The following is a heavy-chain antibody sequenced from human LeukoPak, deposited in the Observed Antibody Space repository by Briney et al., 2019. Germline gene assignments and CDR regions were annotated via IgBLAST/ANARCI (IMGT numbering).Heavy chain of an antibody. J-gene: IGHJ3*02. V-gene: IGHV4-59*11. D-gene: IGHD4-17*01. Sequence: SEALSLTCAVSTDSFSSHYWTWIRQPPGKGLEWIGYISYIGSTNYNPSLKSRVTISIDTSKNQFSLKLSSVTAADTAVYYCARDLVTVTKGFDIWGQGTMVSVSS. CDR1: TDSFSSHY. CDR2: ISYIGST. CDR3: ARDLVTVTKGFDI.